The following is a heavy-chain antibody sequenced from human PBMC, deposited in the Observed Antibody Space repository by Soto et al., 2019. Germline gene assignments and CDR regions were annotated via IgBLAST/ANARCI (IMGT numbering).Heavy chain of an antibody. CDR1: GFTFSSYG. CDR2: ISYDGSNK. CDR3: AKDLLRPGRAYGMDG. Sequence: ESGGGVVQPGRSLRLSCAASGFTFSSYGMHWVRQAPGKGLEWVAVISYDGSNKYYPDSVKGRFTISRDNSKNTLYLQMNSLRAEDTAVYYCAKDLLRPGRAYGMDGWGQGTTVTVSS. V-gene: IGHV3-30*18. J-gene: IGHJ6*02.